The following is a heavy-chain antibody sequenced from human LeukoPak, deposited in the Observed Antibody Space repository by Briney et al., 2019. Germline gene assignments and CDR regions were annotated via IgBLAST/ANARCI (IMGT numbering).Heavy chain of an antibody. CDR3: ERGHHPQLRGVTPEYYYYYYMDV. D-gene: IGHD3-10*01. CDR2: INPNSGGT. CDR1: GYTFTGYY. Sequence: ASVKVSCKASGYTFTGYYMHWVRQAPGQGLEWMGWINPNSGGTNYAQKFQGRVTMTRNTSISTAYMELSSLRSEDTAVYYCERGHHPQLRGVTPEYYYYYYMDVWGKGTTVTISS. V-gene: IGHV1-2*02. J-gene: IGHJ6*03.